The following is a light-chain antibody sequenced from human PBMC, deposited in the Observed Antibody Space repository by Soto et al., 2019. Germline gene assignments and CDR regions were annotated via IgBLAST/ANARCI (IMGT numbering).Light chain of an antibody. Sequence: EIVMTQSPATLSVSPGERATLSCRASQSVRSNLAWYQQKPGQAPRLLFYGASTRATGIPARFSGSGSGTEFTLTISSLQSEDFAVYSCQQYVMPPFTFGQGTKVEI. CDR2: GAS. CDR3: QQYVMPPFT. J-gene: IGKJ2*01. CDR1: QSVRSN. V-gene: IGKV3-15*01.